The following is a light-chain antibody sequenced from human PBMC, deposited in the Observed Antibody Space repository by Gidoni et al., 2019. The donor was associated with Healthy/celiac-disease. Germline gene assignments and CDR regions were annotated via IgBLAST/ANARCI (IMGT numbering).Light chain of an antibody. CDR3: QAWDSSTASVV. V-gene: IGLV3-1*01. CDR2: QDS. Sequence: SYELTQPPSVSVSPGQTASITCSGDKLGDKYACWYQQKPGQYPVLVIYQDSKRPSGIPERFSGSNSGNTATLTISGTQAMDEADCYCQAWDSSTASVVFGGGTKLTVL. J-gene: IGLJ2*01. CDR1: KLGDKY.